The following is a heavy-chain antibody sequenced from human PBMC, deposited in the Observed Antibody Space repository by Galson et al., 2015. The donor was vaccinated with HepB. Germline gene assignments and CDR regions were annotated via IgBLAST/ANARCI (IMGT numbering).Heavy chain of an antibody. CDR3: ARVADADYGDHSHFDY. D-gene: IGHD4-17*01. J-gene: IGHJ4*02. CDR2: ISSSSLYT. CDR1: GFTFSDYY. Sequence: SLRLSCAVSGFTFSDYYMSWIRQAPGKGLEWISYISSSSLYTNYPDSVKGRFTISRDNAKNSLYLQISSARAEDTALYYCARVADADYGDHSHFDYWGQGTLVTVSS. V-gene: IGHV3-11*06.